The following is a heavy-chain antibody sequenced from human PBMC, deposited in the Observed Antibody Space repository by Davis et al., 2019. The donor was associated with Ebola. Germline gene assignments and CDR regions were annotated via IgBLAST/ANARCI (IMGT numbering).Heavy chain of an antibody. D-gene: IGHD3-22*01. Sequence: GGSLRLSCAASGFTFSDYSMTWIRQAPGKGLEWVSYISSGGSSVYYADFVRGRFTISRDNAKRSLYLQMNSLRTEDTAVFYCARGNPYYYDRSRYTNAFDIWGQGTFVTVSS. CDR2: ISSGGSSV. V-gene: IGHV3-11*01. CDR3: ARGNPYYYDRSRYTNAFDI. CDR1: GFTFSDYS. J-gene: IGHJ3*02.